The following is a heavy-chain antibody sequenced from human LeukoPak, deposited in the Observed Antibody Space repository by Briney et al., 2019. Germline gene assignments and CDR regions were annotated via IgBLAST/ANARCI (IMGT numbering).Heavy chain of an antibody. Sequence: PGGSLRLSCAASGFTFSSYGMHWVRQAPGKGLEWVAFIRYDGSNKYYADSVKGRFTIFRDNSKNTLYLQMNSLRAEDTAVYYCAKVGTNGVWRVGFDYWGQGTLVTVSS. CDR3: AKVGTNGVWRVGFDY. CDR1: GFTFSSYG. CDR2: IRYDGSNK. J-gene: IGHJ4*02. D-gene: IGHD2-8*01. V-gene: IGHV3-30*02.